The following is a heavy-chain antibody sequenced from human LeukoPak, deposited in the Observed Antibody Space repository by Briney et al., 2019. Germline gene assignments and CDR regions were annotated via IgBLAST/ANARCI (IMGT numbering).Heavy chain of an antibody. J-gene: IGHJ4*02. CDR2: ISYDGSNK. D-gene: IGHD5/OR15-5a*01. CDR3: ARSTWTPRIDY. V-gene: IGHV3-30-3*01. Sequence: PGGSLRPSCAASGFTFSSYAMHWVRQAPGKGLEWVAVISYDGSNKYYADSVKGRFTISRDNSKNTLYLQMNSLRAEDTAVYYCARSTWTPRIDYWGQGTLVTVSS. CDR1: GFTFSSYA.